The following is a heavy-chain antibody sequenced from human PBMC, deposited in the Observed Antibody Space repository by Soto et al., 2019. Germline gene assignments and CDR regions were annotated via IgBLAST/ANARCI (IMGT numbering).Heavy chain of an antibody. CDR2: ISGSGGST. Sequence: PGGSLRLSCAASGFTFSSYAMSWVRQAPGKGLEWVSAISGSGGSTYYADSVKGRFTISRDNSKNTLYLQMNSLRAEDTAVYYCAKRGYSYGYPNLSDFDYWGQGTLVTVSS. D-gene: IGHD5-18*01. CDR3: AKRGYSYGYPNLSDFDY. CDR1: GFTFSSYA. V-gene: IGHV3-23*01. J-gene: IGHJ4*02.